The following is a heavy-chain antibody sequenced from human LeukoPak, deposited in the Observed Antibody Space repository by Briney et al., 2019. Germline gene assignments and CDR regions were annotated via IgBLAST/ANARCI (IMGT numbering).Heavy chain of an antibody. CDR2: IWYDGSNK. V-gene: IGHV3-33*01. J-gene: IGHJ6*02. CDR3: ARDGGTIFYYYGMDV. D-gene: IGHD3-3*01. Sequence: GGSLRLSCAASGFTFSSYGMHWVRQAPGKGLEWVAVIWYDGSNKYYADSVKGRFTISRDNSKNTLYLQMNSLRAVDTAVYYCARDGGTIFYYYGMDVWGQGTTVTVSS. CDR1: GFTFSSYG.